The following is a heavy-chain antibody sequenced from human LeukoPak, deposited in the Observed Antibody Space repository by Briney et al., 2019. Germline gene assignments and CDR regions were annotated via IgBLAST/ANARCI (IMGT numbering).Heavy chain of an antibody. CDR2: IWYDGSNK. CDR1: GFTFSSYG. V-gene: IGHV3-33*01. J-gene: IGHJ6*02. D-gene: IGHD3-16*02. Sequence: PGGSLRLSCAASGFTFSSYGMHWVRQAPDKGLEWVAVIWYDGSNKYYADSVKGRFTISRDNSKNTLYLQMNSLRAEDTAVYYCAREYIVRYYYYGMDVWGQGTTVTVSS. CDR3: AREYIVRYYYYGMDV.